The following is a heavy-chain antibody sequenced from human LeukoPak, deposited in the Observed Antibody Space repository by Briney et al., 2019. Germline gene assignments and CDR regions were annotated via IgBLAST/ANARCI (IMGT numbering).Heavy chain of an antibody. Sequence: GGSLRLSCAASGFTFSSYGMHWVRQAPGKGLEWVAVISFDGGYENYGDSVKGRFTTSRDNAKNTLYLQMNSLRVEDTSVYYCAKDPGAYYFDYWGQGTLVTVSS. CDR1: GFTFSSYG. J-gene: IGHJ4*02. CDR3: AKDPGAYYFDY. CDR2: ISFDGGYE. V-gene: IGHV3-30*18.